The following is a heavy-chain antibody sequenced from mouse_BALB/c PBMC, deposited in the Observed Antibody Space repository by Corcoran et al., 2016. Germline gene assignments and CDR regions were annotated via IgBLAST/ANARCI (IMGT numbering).Heavy chain of an antibody. CDR1: GYTLTSYV. CDR3: ARRGIYYGNYDY. D-gene: IGHD2-1*01. V-gene: IGHV1S136*01. CDR2: INPYNDGT. J-gene: IGHJ2*01. Sequence: EVQLQQSGPDLVKPGASVKMSCKGSGYTLTSYVMHLVKQKHGQGLEWIGYINPYNDGTKYNEKFKGKATLTSDKSSSTAYMELSSLTSEDSAVYYCARRGIYYGNYDYWGQGTTLTVSS.